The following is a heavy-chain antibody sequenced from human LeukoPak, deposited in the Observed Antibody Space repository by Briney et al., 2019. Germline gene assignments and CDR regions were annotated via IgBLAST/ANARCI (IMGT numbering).Heavy chain of an antibody. CDR2: INPNSGGT. D-gene: IGHD3-10*01. CDR3: ARASFWFGESDPNYFDY. Sequence: GASVKVSCKASGYTLTGYYMYWVRKAPGQGLEWMGWINPNSGGTNYAQKFQGRVTMTRDTSISTAYMELSRLRSDDTAVYYCARASFWFGESDPNYFDYWGQGTLVTVSS. J-gene: IGHJ4*02. CDR1: GYTLTGYY. V-gene: IGHV1-2*02.